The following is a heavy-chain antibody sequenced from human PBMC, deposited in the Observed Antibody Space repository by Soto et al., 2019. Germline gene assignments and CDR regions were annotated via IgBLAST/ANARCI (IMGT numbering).Heavy chain of an antibody. J-gene: IGHJ5*02. CDR2: VYDSGTS. CDR3: ARYSPPKKSFDSNPGWLDP. CDR1: GGSMNSYY. V-gene: IGHV4-59*01. D-gene: IGHD2-21*01. Sequence: QVQLQESGPGLVLPSETLSLTCTVSGGSMNSYYWTLVRQPPGKGLVWLGYVYDSGTSKYNASLESRITMSLDKSRNQGSLSLSYVTAAETAVYFCARYSPPKKSFDSNPGWLDPWGQGTLVAVSS.